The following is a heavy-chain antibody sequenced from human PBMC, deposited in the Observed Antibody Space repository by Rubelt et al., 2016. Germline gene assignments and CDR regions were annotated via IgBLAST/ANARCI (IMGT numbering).Heavy chain of an antibody. J-gene: IGHJ5*02. V-gene: IGHV3-23*04. CDR2: ISGSGGST. CDR1: GFTFSSYV. D-gene: IGHD6-19*01. CDR3: ARVITGSSGWSA. Sequence: EVQLVESGGGLVQPGGSLRLSCAASGFTFSSYVMSWVRQAPGKGLEWVSAISGSGGSTFYADSVKGRFTISRDNSQSTLYLQMNSLRVEDTALYYCARVITGSSGWSAWGQGTLVTVSS.